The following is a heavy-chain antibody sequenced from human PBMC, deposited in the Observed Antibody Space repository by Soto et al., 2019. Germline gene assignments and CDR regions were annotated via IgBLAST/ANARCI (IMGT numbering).Heavy chain of an antibody. V-gene: IGHV1-46*03. D-gene: IGHD6-6*01. Sequence: ASVKVSCKASGYTFTSYYMHWVRQVPGQGLEWMGIINPSGSSTSYAQKYQGRDTMTRDTSTSTVYMELSSLRFEDTALYYCARVKAARTTANDAFDIWGQGTMVTVSS. CDR1: GYTFTSYY. CDR3: ARVKAARTTANDAFDI. CDR2: INPSGSST. J-gene: IGHJ3*02.